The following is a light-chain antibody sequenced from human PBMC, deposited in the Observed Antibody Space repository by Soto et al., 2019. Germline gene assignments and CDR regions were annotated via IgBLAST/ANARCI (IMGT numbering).Light chain of an antibody. J-gene: IGKJ4*01. CDR2: DAS. V-gene: IGKV3-20*01. Sequence: EIVLTQSPGTLSLSPGERATLSCGASQSVNSLYLAWYQQKPGQAPRLLIYDASNRATGIPDRFSGSGSGTDFTLTISRLEPEDFAVYYCQWYCGSQTFGGGTKVEIK. CDR3: QWYCGSQT. CDR1: QSVNSLY.